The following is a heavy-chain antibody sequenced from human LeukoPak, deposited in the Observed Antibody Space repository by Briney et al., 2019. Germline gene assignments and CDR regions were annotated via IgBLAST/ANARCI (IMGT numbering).Heavy chain of an antibody. CDR3: ARVQAYGGKGYFDY. CDR2: IYYSGST. J-gene: IGHJ4*02. D-gene: IGHD4-23*01. V-gene: IGHV4-59*01. Sequence: GSLRLSCAASGFTFSSYAMSWIRQPPGKGLEWIGYIYYSGSTNYNPSLKSRVTISVDTSKNQFSLKLSSVTAADTAVYYCARVQAYGGKGYFDYWGQGTLVTVSS. CDR1: GFTFSSYA.